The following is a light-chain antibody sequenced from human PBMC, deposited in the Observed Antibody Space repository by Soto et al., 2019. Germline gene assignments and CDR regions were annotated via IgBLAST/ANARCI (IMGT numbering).Light chain of an antibody. CDR2: GAS. CDR3: QQYNKWPRT. Sequence: EFVLTQSPGTLSLSPGERATPSCRASQTVRNNYLAWYQQKPGQAPRLLIYGASTRAAIVPARFSGSGSGTEFTLTISSLQSEDFAVYYCQQYNKWPRTFGQGTKVDIK. CDR1: QTVRNN. V-gene: IGKV3-15*01. J-gene: IGKJ1*01.